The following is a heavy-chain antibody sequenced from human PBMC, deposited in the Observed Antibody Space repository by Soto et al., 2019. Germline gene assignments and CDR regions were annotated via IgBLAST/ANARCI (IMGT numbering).Heavy chain of an antibody. D-gene: IGHD3-10*01. J-gene: IGHJ4*02. V-gene: IGHV3-15*01. CDR2: IKSKTDGGTT. CDR1: GFTFSNAW. CDR3: TTGYGSGRGHLDY. Sequence: EVQLVESGGGLVKPGGSLRLSCAASGFTFSNAWMTWVRQAPGKGLEWVGRIKSKTDGGTTDYAAPVKGRFTISRDDSKNTLYLQMNSLKTEDTAVYYCTTGYGSGRGHLDYWGQGTLVTVSS.